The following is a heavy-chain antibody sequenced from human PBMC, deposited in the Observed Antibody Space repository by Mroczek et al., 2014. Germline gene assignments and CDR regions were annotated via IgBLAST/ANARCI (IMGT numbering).Heavy chain of an antibody. V-gene: IGHV4-59*03. CDR2: IYYSGTT. D-gene: IGHD3-3*01. CDR3: ASSFVRYGLFEN. J-gene: IGHJ4*02. CDR1: GGSIRGYY. Sequence: QVQLQESGPGLVKPPETLSLTCSVSGGSIRGYYWSWVRQPPGKGLEWIGFIYYSGTTNYNPSLKSRLTILVDTSKNQFSLKLNSVTAADTAVYYCASSFVRYGLFENWGQGILVTVSS.